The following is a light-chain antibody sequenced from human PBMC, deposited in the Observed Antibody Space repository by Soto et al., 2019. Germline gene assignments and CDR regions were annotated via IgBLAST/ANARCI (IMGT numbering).Light chain of an antibody. CDR2: TAS. CDR1: ERISDY. V-gene: IGKV1-39*01. J-gene: IGKJ1*01. CDR3: QQTNTAPWT. Sequence: DIQMTQSPSSLSASVGDRVTISCRASERISDYLAWYQQKPGKAPKLLINTASSLRSGVPSRFSGSGSGTDFTLTIDSLQPEDFATYFCQQTNTAPWTFGQATKVEIK.